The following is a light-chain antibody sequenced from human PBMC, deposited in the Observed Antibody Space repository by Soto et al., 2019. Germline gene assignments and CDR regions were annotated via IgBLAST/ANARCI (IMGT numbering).Light chain of an antibody. J-gene: IGLJ1*01. CDR3: NSFTTTNTYV. V-gene: IGLV2-14*03. Sequence: QSVLTQPASVSGSPGQSITISCTGASSDVGGFDHVSWYQQHPGNVPRLLIYDVSSRPSGFFDRFSGSKSGNTASLTIFGLQAEGEADYYCNSFTTTNTYVFGTGTKVTVL. CDR2: DVS. CDR1: SSDVGGFDH.